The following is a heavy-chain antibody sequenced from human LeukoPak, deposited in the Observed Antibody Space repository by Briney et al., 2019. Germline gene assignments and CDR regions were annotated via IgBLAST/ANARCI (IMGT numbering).Heavy chain of an antibody. CDR1: GFTFSDYY. D-gene: IGHD4-17*01. V-gene: IGHV3-11*01. CDR3: ARHDDYGDYSLDY. J-gene: IGHJ4*02. CDR2: ISSSGSTI. Sequence: GGSLRLSCAASGFTFSDYYMSWIRQAPGKGLDWVSYISSSGSTIYYADSVKGRFTISRDNAKNSLYLQMNSLRAEDTAVYYCARHDDYGDYSLDYWGQGTLVTVSS.